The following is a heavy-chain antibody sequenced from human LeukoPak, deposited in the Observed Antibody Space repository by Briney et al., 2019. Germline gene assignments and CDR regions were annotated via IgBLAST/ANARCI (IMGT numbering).Heavy chain of an antibody. CDR1: GYSFTCYW. CDR2: IDPSDSYT. J-gene: IGHJ3*02. V-gene: IGHV5-10-1*01. D-gene: IGHD2-2*01. CDR3: ARHPRVRRYCSSTSCYASAFDI. Sequence: PGESLKISCKGSGYSFTCYWISWVRQMPGKGLEWMGRIDPSDSYTNYSPSFQGHVTISADKSISTAYLQWSSLKASDTAMYYCARHPRVRRYCSSTSCYASAFDIWGQGTMVTVSS.